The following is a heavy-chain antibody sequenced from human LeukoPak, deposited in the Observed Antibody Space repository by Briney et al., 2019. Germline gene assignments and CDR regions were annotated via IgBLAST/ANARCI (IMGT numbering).Heavy chain of an antibody. V-gene: IGHV3-30*04. J-gene: IGHJ4*02. D-gene: IGHD6-13*01. CDR3: VKGIAAAGPDY. Sequence: PGGSLRLSCAASGFTFSSYAMHWVRQAPGKGLEWVAVISYDGSNKYYADSVKGRFTTSRDNSKNTLYLQMNSLRAEDTAVYYCVKGIAAAGPDYWGQGTLVTVSS. CDR1: GFTFSSYA. CDR2: ISYDGSNK.